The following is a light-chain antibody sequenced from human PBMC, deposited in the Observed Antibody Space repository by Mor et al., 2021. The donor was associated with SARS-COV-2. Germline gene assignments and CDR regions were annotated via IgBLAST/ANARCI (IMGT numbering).Light chain of an antibody. V-gene: IGKV3D-7*01. Sequence: RPGQAPRLLIFGASNRATGIPDRFSGSGSGTDFTLTISSLQPADVATYYCQNYHTAPLTFGGGTQVEIK. CDR3: QNYHTAPLT. CDR2: GAS. J-gene: IGKJ4*01.